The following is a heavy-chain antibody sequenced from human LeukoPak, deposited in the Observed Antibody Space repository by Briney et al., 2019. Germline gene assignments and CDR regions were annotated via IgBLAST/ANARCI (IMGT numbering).Heavy chain of an antibody. CDR1: GFTFSDYY. CDR3: ARDPDVVGATPFDY. J-gene: IGHJ4*02. CDR2: ISSSGSTI. V-gene: IGHV3-11*04. D-gene: IGHD1-26*01. Sequence: GGSLRLSCAASGFTFSDYYMSWMRQAPGKGLEWVSYISSSGSTIYYADSVKGRFTISRDNAKNSLYLQMNSLRDEDTAVYYWARDPDVVGATPFDYWGQGTLVTVSS.